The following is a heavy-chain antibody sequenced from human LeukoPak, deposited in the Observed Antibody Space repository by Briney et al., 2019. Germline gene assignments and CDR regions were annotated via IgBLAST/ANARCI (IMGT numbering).Heavy chain of an antibody. CDR3: ASKVVPAAEIKYYYYYYMDV. J-gene: IGHJ6*03. CDR1: GFTFSTYP. CDR2: ISNDGSNK. V-gene: IGHV3-30*04. D-gene: IGHD2-2*01. Sequence: GGSLRLSCAASGFTFSTYPMHWVRQAPGKGLEWVAVISNDGSNKYYADSVKGRFTLSRDSSKNTLYLQMNSLRTEDTAVYYCASKVVPAAEIKYYYYYYMDVWGKGTTVTVSS.